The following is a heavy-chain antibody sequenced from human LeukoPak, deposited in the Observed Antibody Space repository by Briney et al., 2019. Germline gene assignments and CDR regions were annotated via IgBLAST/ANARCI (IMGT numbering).Heavy chain of an antibody. CDR3: ARKGHNWNDGSAWFDP. J-gene: IGHJ5*02. Sequence: SVKVSCKASGGTFSSYAISWVRQAPGQGLEWMGGIIPIFGSANYAQKFQGRVTITADTSTSTAYMGLSSLRSDDTAVYYCARKGHNWNDGSAWFDPWGQGTLVTVSS. V-gene: IGHV1-69*06. CDR2: IIPIFGSA. CDR1: GGTFSSYA. D-gene: IGHD1-20*01.